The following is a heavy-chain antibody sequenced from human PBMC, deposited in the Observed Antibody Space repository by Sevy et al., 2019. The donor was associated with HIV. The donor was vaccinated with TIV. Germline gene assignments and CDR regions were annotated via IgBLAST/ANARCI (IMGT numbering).Heavy chain of an antibody. CDR1: GFTFSNTW. CDR3: TTQWF. D-gene: IGHD3-22*01. CDR2: IKSKTDGGTT. J-gene: IGHJ4*02. Sequence: GGSLRLSCAGSGFTFSNTWMSWVRQAPGKGLEWIGRIKSKTDGGTTDYAAPMKGRFSISRDDSKNTQFLQMNSLKTEDTAVYYCTTQWFWGQGTLVTVSS. V-gene: IGHV3-15*01.